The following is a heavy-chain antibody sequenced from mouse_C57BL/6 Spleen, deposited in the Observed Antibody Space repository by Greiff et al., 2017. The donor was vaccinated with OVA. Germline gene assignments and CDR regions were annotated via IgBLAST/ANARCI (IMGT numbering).Heavy chain of an antibody. CDR1: GYTFTSYW. CDR3: ARSGYGSSYSFAY. CDR2: IYPGSGST. D-gene: IGHD1-1*01. V-gene: IGHV1-55*01. Sequence: VKLQQPGAELVKPGASVKMSCKASGYTFTSYWITWVKQRPGQGLEWIGDIYPGSGSTNYNEKFKSKATLTVDTSSSTAYMQLSSLTSEDSAVYYCARSGYGSSYSFAYWGQGTLVTVSA. J-gene: IGHJ3*01.